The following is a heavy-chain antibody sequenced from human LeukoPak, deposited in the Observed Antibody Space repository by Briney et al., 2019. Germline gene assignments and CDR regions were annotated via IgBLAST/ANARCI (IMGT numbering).Heavy chain of an antibody. D-gene: IGHD1-26*01. Sequence: GGSLRLSCAASRFSFSNHSMNWVRQAPGKGLERVSYISNSGSAKYYAASVKGRFTISRDNGKNSLYLQMNSLRAEDTAVYYCARDDSGSYYPHFDYWGQGTLVTVSS. CDR3: ARDDSGSYYPHFDY. CDR1: RFSFSNHS. CDR2: ISNSGSAK. J-gene: IGHJ4*02. V-gene: IGHV3-48*01.